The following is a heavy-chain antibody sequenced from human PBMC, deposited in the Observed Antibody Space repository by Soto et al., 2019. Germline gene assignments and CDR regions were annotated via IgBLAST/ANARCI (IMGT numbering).Heavy chain of an antibody. D-gene: IGHD2-15*01. V-gene: IGHV3-74*01. CDR2: INSDGSST. CDR3: VRTSLVVAAATREDY. Sequence: GGSLRLSCAASGFTFGSYWMHWVRQAPGKGLVWVSRINSDGSSTSYADSVKGRFTISRDNAKNTLYLQMNSLRAEDTAVYYCVRTSLVVAAATREDYWGQGTLVTVSS. CDR1: GFTFGSYW. J-gene: IGHJ4*02.